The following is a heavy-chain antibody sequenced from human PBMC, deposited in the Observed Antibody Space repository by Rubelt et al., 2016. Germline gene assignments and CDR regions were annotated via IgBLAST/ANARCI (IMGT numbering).Heavy chain of an antibody. V-gene: IGHV4-59*12. Sequence: QLQESGPGLVKPSETLSLTCTVSGGSISGSYWTWIRQPPGKGLEWIGYIYYTGTTNYNPSLKSRVTISVDTSKNQFSLKLRSVTAADTAVYYCARGNSAEYWGQGTLVTVSS. CDR1: GGSISGSY. J-gene: IGHJ4*02. CDR2: IYYTGTT. CDR3: ARGNSAEY. D-gene: IGHD4-23*01.